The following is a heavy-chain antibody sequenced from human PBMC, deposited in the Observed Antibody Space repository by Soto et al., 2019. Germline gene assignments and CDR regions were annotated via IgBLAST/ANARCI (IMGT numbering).Heavy chain of an antibody. CDR3: ARTCSGGTCSFDY. Sequence: EVQLVESGGGLVQPGGSLRLSCAASGFTVSSNYMSWVRQDPGKGLEWVSVIYSGGSTYYADSVKGRFTISRDNSENTLYLQMNSLRAEDTAVYYCARTCSGGTCSFDYWGQGTLVTVSS. J-gene: IGHJ4*02. CDR2: IYSGGST. V-gene: IGHV3-66*01. CDR1: GFTVSSNY. D-gene: IGHD2-15*01.